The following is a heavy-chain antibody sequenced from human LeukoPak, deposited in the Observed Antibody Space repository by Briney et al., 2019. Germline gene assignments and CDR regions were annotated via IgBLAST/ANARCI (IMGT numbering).Heavy chain of an antibody. Sequence: SQTLSLTCAISGDSVSSNSAAWNWIRQSPSRGLEWLGRTYYRSKWYNDYAVSVNSRIAIKPDTSKKQFSLQLNSVTPEDTAVYYCARDYCSGGSCYGFDYWGQGTLVTVSS. CDR1: GDSVSSNSAA. CDR2: TYYRSKWYN. V-gene: IGHV6-1*01. J-gene: IGHJ4*02. CDR3: ARDYCSGGSCYGFDY. D-gene: IGHD2-15*01.